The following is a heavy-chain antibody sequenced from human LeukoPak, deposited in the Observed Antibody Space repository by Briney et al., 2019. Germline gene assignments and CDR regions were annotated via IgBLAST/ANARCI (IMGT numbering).Heavy chain of an antibody. CDR3: ARPAEVIDGDYDAFDI. V-gene: IGHV1-69*05. J-gene: IGHJ3*02. CDR1: GGIFSSYA. CDR2: IIPIFGTA. D-gene: IGHD4-17*01. Sequence: SVKVSCKATGGIFSSYAISWVRQAPGQGLEWMGRIIPIFGTADYAQKFQGRVTITTDESTSTAYMELSSLRSEDTAVYYCARPAEVIDGDYDAFDIWGQGTMVTVSS.